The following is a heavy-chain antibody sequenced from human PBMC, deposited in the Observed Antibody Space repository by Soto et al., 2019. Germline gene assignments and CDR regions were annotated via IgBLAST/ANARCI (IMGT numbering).Heavy chain of an antibody. CDR1: GASISNGYYS. CDR2: IHSGGTT. CDR3: ARGPSGAKVDY. V-gene: IGHV4-30-4*01. Sequence: QVQLQAPGPRLVEPSHTLSLTGTVSGASISNGYYSWSWILQSPGTVLAWIGHIHSGGTTYRNPSLKRRLTIPVDMSKTQFSLKLSSLTAAHTAVYYCARGPSGAKVDYWGQGTLVTVSS. D-gene: IGHD1-26*01. J-gene: IGHJ4*02.